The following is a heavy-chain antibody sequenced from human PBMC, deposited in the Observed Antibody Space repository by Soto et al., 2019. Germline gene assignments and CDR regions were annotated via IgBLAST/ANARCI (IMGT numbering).Heavy chain of an antibody. J-gene: IGHJ4*02. CDR3: GVGYGDYVDY. CDR1: GYTFTGYY. Sequence: ASVKVSCKASGYTFTGYYMHWVRQPPGQGLEWMGWINPNSGGTNYAQKVQGRVTMTRDTSISTAYMELSRLRSDDTAVYYCGVGYGDYVDYWGQGTLVTVSS. CDR2: INPNSGGT. V-gene: IGHV1-2*02. D-gene: IGHD4-17*01.